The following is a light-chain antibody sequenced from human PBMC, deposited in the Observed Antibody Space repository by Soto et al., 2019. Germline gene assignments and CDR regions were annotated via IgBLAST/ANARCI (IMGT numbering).Light chain of an antibody. J-gene: IGKJ1*01. CDR2: DAS. CDR3: QQRSDWPPTWT. V-gene: IGKV3-11*01. CDR1: QSVGSY. Sequence: EIVLTQSPATLSLSPGERATLSCRASQSVGSYLAWYQQKPGQAPRLLIYDASNRATSIPARFSGSGSGTDFTLTIGSLEPEDFAVYYCQQRSDWPPTWTFGQGTKVEIK.